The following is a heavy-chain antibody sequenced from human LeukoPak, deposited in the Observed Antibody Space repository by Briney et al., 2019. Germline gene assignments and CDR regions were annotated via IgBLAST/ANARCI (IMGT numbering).Heavy chain of an antibody. D-gene: IGHD4-17*01. V-gene: IGHV4-39*07. J-gene: IGHJ6*02. CDR3: ARGDAVTSYYGMDV. CDR2: IYYSGST. Sequence: SETLSLTCTVSGGSISSSSYYWGWIRQPPGKGLEWIGSIYYSGSTYYNPSLKSRVTISVDTSKNQFSLKLSSVTAADTAVYYCARGDAVTSYYGMDVWGQGTTVTVSS. CDR1: GGSISSSSYY.